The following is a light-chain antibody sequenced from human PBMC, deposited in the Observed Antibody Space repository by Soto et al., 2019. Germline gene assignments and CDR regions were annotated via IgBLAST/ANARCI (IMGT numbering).Light chain of an antibody. V-gene: IGKV3-15*01. CDR3: QQFSSYPLT. J-gene: IGKJ4*01. Sequence: EIVMTKSPGTLSMSQGERVTLSCRASQSVSSKLVWYQRTPGQTPRLLIYDASTRATGMPGRFSGSGSGTDFTLTISRLEPEDFAVYYCQQFSSYPLTFGGGANV. CDR2: DAS. CDR1: QSVSSK.